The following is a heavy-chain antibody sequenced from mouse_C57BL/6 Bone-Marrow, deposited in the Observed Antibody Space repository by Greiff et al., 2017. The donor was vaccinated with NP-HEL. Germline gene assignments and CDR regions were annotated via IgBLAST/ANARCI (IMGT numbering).Heavy chain of an antibody. Sequence: VQLQQSGPGLVAPSQSLSITCTVSGFSLTSYAISWVRQPPGKGLEWLGVIWTGGGTNYNSALKSRLSISKDNSKSQVFLKMNSLQTDDTARYYCATSYGSSYRYWYFDVWGTGTTVTVSS. D-gene: IGHD1-1*01. V-gene: IGHV2-9-1*01. J-gene: IGHJ1*03. CDR1: GFSLTSYA. CDR3: ATSYGSSYRYWYFDV. CDR2: IWTGGGT.